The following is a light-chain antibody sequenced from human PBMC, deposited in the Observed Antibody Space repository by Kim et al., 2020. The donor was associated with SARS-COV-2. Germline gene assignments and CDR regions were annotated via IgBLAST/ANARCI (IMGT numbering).Light chain of an antibody. CDR1: SSDVGGYNY. CDR3: SSYTGSSTYV. Sequence: QSAPTQPASVSGSPGQSITISCTGTSSDVGGYNYVSWYQQHPGKAPKLMIYDVSKRPSGVSNRFSGSKSGNTASLTISGLQAEDEADYYCSSYTGSSTYVFGTGTKVTVL. CDR2: DVS. J-gene: IGLJ1*01. V-gene: IGLV2-14*01.